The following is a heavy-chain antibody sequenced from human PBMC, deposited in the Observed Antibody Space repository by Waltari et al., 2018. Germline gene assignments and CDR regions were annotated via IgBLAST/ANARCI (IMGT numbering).Heavy chain of an antibody. J-gene: IGHJ6*03. CDR1: GGTFSSYA. D-gene: IGHD1-26*01. CDR3: ARGLYSGSSQRFHYYYMDV. V-gene: IGHV1-69*05. CDR2: IIPILGTA. Sequence: QVQLVQSGAEVKKPGSSVKVSCKASGGTFSSYAISWVRQAPGQGLEWMGGIIPILGTANDAQKFQGRVTITTDESTSTAYMELSSLRSEDTAVYYCARGLYSGSSQRFHYYYMDVWGKGTTVTVSS.